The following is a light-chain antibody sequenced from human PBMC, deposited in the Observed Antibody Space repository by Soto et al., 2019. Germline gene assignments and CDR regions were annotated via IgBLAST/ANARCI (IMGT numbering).Light chain of an antibody. V-gene: IGLV1-36*01. CDR2: FDD. CDR1: NSNIGNNA. CDR3: AAWDDSLNGPV. J-gene: IGLJ3*02. Sequence: QLVLTQPPSVSAAPRQRVTISCSGSNSNIGNNAVNWYQQVPGRAPKLLIHFDDRVPSGISYRFSGSKSGTSASLAISELQSEDEADYYCAAWDDSLNGPVFGGGTKVTVL.